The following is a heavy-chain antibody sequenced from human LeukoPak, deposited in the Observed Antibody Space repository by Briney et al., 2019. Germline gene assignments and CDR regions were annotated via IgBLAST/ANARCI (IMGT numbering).Heavy chain of an antibody. CDR2: VYYSGST. D-gene: IGHD3-10*01. CDR3: VRVIYGSGSYSVDY. CDR1: GRSISSGDYY. Sequence: SETLSLTCTVSGRSISSGDYYWSWIRQPPGKGLEWIGYVYYSGSTYYNPSLKSRVTIAVDTSKNQFSLKLSSVTAADTAVYYCVRVIYGSGSYSVDYWGQGTLVTVSS. V-gene: IGHV4-30-4*01. J-gene: IGHJ4*02.